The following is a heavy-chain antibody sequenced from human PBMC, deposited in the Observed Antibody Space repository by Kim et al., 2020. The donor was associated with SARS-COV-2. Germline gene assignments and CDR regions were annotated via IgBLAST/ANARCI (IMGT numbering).Heavy chain of an antibody. D-gene: IGHD3-22*01. Sequence: KYYADAVKGRVTISRDNSKNTLYLQMNSLRAEDTAVYYCAKYYYDSSGYSWGQGTLVTVSS. J-gene: IGHJ5*02. CDR2: K. CDR3: AKYYYDSSGYS. V-gene: IGHV3-30*02.